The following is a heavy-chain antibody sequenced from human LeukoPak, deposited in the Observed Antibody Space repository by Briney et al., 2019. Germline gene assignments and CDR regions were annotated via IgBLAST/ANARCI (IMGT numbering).Heavy chain of an antibody. V-gene: IGHV1-2*02. D-gene: IGHD3-10*01. J-gene: IGHJ4*02. Sequence: GASVKVSCKASGYTFTGYYMHWVRQAPGQGLEWMGWINPNSGGTNYAQKFQGRVTMTRDTSISTAYMELRSLRSDDTAVYYCAREWTMVRGAVLYFDYWGLGTLVTVSS. CDR1: GYTFTGYY. CDR3: AREWTMVRGAVLYFDY. CDR2: INPNSGGT.